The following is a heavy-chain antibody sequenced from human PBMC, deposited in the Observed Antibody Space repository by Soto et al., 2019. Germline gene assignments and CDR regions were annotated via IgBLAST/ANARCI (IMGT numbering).Heavy chain of an antibody. J-gene: IGHJ4*02. CDR1: GGSISSYY. D-gene: IGHD3-10*01. Sequence: QVQLQESGPGLVKPSETLSLTCTVSGGSISSYYWSWIRQPPGKGLEWIGYIYYSGSTNYNPSLKSRVTISVDTSKNQFSLKLSSVTAADTAVYYCASWGRLGVIDYWGQGTLVTVSS. V-gene: IGHV4-59*01. CDR3: ASWGRLGVIDY. CDR2: IYYSGST.